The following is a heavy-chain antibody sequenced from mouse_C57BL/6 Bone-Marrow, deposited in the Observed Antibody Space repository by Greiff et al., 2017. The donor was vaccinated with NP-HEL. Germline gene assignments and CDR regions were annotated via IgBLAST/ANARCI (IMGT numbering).Heavy chain of an antibody. D-gene: IGHD2-5*01. CDR3: ARGGAYYSNYYWYFDV. J-gene: IGHJ1*03. CDR2: IDPSDSYT. V-gene: IGHV1-69*01. CDR1: GYTFTSYW. Sequence: VQLQQPGAELVMPGASVKLSCKASGYTFTSYWMHWVKQRPGQGLEWIGEIDPSDSYTNYNQKFKGKSTLTVDKSSSTAYMQLSSLTSEDSAVYYCARGGAYYSNYYWYFDVWGTGTTVTVSS.